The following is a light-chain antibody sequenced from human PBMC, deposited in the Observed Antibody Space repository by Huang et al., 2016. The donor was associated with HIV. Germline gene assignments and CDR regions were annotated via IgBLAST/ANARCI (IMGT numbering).Light chain of an antibody. V-gene: IGKV6D-21*02. CDR2: YAS. J-gene: IGKJ4*01. CDR1: QSIGRS. Sequence: EIVLTQSPDFQSVTPNEKVTITCRASQSIGRSLHWDQQKAGQSPKVLIKYASQSISGGPSRFTGSGSGTDFTLTINGLEAEDAAVYYCHQTSSFPLTFGGGTKVEIK. CDR3: HQTSSFPLT.